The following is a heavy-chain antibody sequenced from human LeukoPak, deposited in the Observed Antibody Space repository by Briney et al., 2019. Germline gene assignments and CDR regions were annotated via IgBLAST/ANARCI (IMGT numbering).Heavy chain of an antibody. V-gene: IGHV3-48*03. CDR1: GFTFSRYE. D-gene: IGHD3-16*01. CDR3: ARDSSLGGVRDY. J-gene: IGHJ4*02. CDR2: ISSSGGNI. Sequence: GGSLRLSCAASGFTFSRYEMNWVRQAPGKGLAWVSSISSSGGNIYYADSVKGRFTISRDNAKNSLYLQMNSLRAEDTAVYYCARDSSLGGVRDYWGQGTLVTVSS.